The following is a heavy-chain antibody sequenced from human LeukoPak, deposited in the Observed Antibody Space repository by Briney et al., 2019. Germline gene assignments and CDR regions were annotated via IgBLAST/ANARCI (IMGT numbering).Heavy chain of an antibody. CDR1: GYTFTGYY. Sequence: ASVKVSCKASGYTFTGYYMHWVRQAPGQELEWMGWINPNSCGTNYAQKFQGRVTMTRDTFISTAYMELSRLRSDDTAVYYCARAAYDYGDSLDYWGQGTLVTVSS. CDR3: ARAAYDYGDSLDY. CDR2: INPNSCGT. J-gene: IGHJ4*02. D-gene: IGHD4-17*01. V-gene: IGHV1-2*02.